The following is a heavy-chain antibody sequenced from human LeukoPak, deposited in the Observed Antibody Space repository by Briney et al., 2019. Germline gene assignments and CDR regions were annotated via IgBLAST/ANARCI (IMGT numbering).Heavy chain of an antibody. CDR1: AGPTDHMNYY. CDR2: TYYSGST. D-gene: IGHD3-9*01. V-gene: IGHV4-39*07. CDR3: ARASGRYFDWLQGPFDY. J-gene: IGHJ4*02. Sequence: SETLSLTCTLSAGPTDHMNYYWGWIRRAPGNGLEWIGRTYYSGSTYYNPPLKSRVSMLIDTSNNHFSLNLNSVTAADTAVYFCARASGRYFDWLQGPFDYWGQGSLVTVSS.